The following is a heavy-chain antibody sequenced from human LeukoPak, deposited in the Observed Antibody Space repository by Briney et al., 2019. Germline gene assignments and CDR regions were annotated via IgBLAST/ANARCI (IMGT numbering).Heavy chain of an antibody. CDR1: GYTFTSSA. J-gene: IGHJ4*02. CDR3: ARRYISGWYHDF. Sequence: AAVTVSFKGSGYTFTSSAMHWVGQARGQRGEGMGYINAGKGKTKYLEKFQRSVTFTTHTSASTACMELSSLRSEDTAVYYCARRYISGWYHDFSGQGTLVTVSS. CDR2: INAGKGKT. V-gene: IGHV1-3*01. D-gene: IGHD6-19*01.